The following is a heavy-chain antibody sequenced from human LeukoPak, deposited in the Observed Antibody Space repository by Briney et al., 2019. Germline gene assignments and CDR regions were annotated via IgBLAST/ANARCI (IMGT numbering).Heavy chain of an antibody. CDR2: IRWDDER. D-gene: IGHD4-23*01. V-gene: IGHV3-7*01. Sequence: GGSLRLSCSASGYTFSSFWMGWVRQAPGKGLEWVASIRWDDERHHVDSVTGRFSVSRDNAKNSLYLQMNSLTADDTAVYYCATDGGYDYGGNLDYWGQGTLVTVSS. J-gene: IGHJ4*02. CDR1: GYTFSSFW. CDR3: ATDGGYDYGGNLDY.